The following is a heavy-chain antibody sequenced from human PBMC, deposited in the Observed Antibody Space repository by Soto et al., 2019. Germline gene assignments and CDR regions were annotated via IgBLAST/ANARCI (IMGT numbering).Heavy chain of an antibody. CDR3: ARDLYGGNFDY. D-gene: IGHD4-17*01. V-gene: IGHV4-38-2*02. CDR2: IHHSGTT. Sequence: SETLSLTCGVSDSSINSNYYWLWIRQPPGKGLEWIGAIHHSGTTYYTPSLKSRVTISMDTSKNHFSLRLTSVTAADTAIYYCARDLYGGNFDYWGQGTPVTVSS. J-gene: IGHJ4*02. CDR1: DSSINSNYY.